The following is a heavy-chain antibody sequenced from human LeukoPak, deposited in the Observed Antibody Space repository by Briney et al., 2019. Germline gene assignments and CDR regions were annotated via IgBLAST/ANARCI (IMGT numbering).Heavy chain of an antibody. V-gene: IGHV4-61*02. Sequence: PSQTLSLTCTVSGGSISSGSYYWSWIRQPAGKGLEWIGRIYTSGSTNYNPSLKSRVTISVDTSKNQFSLKLSSVTAADTAVYYCARDGTVAAGSWFDPWGQGTLVTVSS. CDR2: IYTSGST. CDR3: ARDGTVAAGSWFDP. J-gene: IGHJ5*02. D-gene: IGHD6-19*01. CDR1: GGSISSGSYY.